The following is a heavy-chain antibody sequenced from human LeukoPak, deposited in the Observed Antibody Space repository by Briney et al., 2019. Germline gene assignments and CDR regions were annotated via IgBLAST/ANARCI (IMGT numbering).Heavy chain of an antibody. J-gene: IGHJ3*02. CDR2: IIPIFGTA. Sequence: SVKVSCKASEGTFSSYAISWVRQAPGQGLEWMGGIIPIFGTANYAQKFQGRVTITADKSTSTAYMELSSLRSEDTAVYYCARGGFGSGSGSYYSYAFDIWGQGTMVTASS. CDR3: ARGGFGSGSGSYYSYAFDI. D-gene: IGHD3-10*01. CDR1: EGTFSSYA. V-gene: IGHV1-69*06.